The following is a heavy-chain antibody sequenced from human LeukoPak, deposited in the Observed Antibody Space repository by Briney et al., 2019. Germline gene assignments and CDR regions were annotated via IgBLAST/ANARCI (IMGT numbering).Heavy chain of an antibody. D-gene: IGHD3-22*01. V-gene: IGHV3-30*04. CDR3: ARETFYYYDSSGYFDY. Sequence: GGSLRPSCAASGFTFSSYAMHWVRQAPGKGLEWVAVISYDGSNKYYADSVKGRFTISRDNSKNTLYLQMNSLRAEDTAVYYCARETFYYYDSSGYFDYWGQGTLVTVSS. CDR2: ISYDGSNK. CDR1: GFTFSSYA. J-gene: IGHJ4*02.